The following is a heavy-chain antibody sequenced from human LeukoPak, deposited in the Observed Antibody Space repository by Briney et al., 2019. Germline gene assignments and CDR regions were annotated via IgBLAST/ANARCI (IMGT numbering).Heavy chain of an antibody. CDR3: IKDMGFDLLKDAFDL. J-gene: IGHJ3*01. CDR1: GFSLDDYA. V-gene: IGHV3-9*01. CDR2: ISWDGRNM. Sequence: PGGSLRLSCAAAGFSLDDYAMHWVRQAPGQGLEWVSSISWDGRNMAYAASVKGRFTISRDNVQNSLYLQMYSLKIDDTAFYYCIKDMGFDLLKDAFDLWGQGMLVTVSS. D-gene: IGHD1-26*01.